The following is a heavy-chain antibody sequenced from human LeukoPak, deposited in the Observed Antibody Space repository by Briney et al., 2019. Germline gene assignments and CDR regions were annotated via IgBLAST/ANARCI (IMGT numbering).Heavy chain of an antibody. V-gene: IGHV4-38-2*01. J-gene: IGHJ4*02. D-gene: IGHD5-24*01. CDR3: ARGRGYNSFDY. CDR1: GYSISSGYY. CDR2: IYHSGST. Sequence: SETLSLTCAVSGYSISSGYYWGWIRQPPGKGPEWIGSIYHSGSTYYNPSLKSRVTISVDTSKNQFSLKLSSVTAADTAVYYCARGRGYNSFDYWGQGTLVTVSS.